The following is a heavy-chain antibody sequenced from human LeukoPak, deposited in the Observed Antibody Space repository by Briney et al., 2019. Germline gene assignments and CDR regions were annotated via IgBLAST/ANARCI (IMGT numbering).Heavy chain of an antibody. CDR1: GGTFTDYG. CDR2: IIPVLGTA. D-gene: IGHD2-15*01. CDR3: ARDGWMDV. V-gene: IGHV1-69*04. Sequence: SVKVSCKASGGTFTDYGISWVRQAPGQGLEWVGRIIPVLGTANSGPKFQGRLTITADISTSTVYMELSSLRSEDTAVYYCARDGWMDVWGQGTTITVSS. J-gene: IGHJ6*02.